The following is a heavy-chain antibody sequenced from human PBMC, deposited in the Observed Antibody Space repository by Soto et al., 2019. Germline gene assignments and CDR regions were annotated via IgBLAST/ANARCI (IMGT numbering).Heavy chain of an antibody. CDR2: MNPYSGNT. CDR1: GDRFTSCA. V-gene: IGHV1-18*01. Sequence: ASVKASCKASGDRFTSCASNWVRQATGQGLEWMGWMNPYSGNTNYAQKLQGRVTMTTDTSTSTAYMELRSLRSDDTAVYYCARGTSPVHSPSALPSAEYFQHWGQGTLVTVSS. J-gene: IGHJ1*01. CDR3: ARGTSPVHSPSALPSAEYFQH. D-gene: IGHD2-15*01.